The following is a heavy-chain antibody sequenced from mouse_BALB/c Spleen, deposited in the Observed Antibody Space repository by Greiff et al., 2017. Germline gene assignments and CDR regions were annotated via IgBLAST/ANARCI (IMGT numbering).Heavy chain of an antibody. CDR1: GFTFSSYA. V-gene: IGHV5-9-4*01. Sequence: EVKLMESGGGLVKPGGSLKLSCAASGFTFSSYAMSWVRQSPEKRLEWVAEISSGGSYTYYPDTVTGRFTISRDNAKNTLYLEMSSLRSEDTAMYYCARERGYYGLYYFDYWGQGTTLTVSS. D-gene: IGHD2-1*01. CDR2: ISSGGSYT. CDR3: ARERGYYGLYYFDY. J-gene: IGHJ2*01.